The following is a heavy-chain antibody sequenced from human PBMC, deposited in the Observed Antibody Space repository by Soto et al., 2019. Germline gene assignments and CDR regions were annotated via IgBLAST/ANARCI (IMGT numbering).Heavy chain of an antibody. CDR1: GFTFSSYE. D-gene: IGHD6-13*01. CDR3: ARDLAGYFDY. V-gene: IGHV3-48*03. CDR2: ISSRGSTI. Sequence: GGSLRLSCAASGFTFSSYEMNWVRQAPGKGLEWISYISSRGSTIYYADSVKGRFTISRDNAKNSLFLQLDSLRAEDTAVYYCARDLAGYFDYWGQGTLVTV. J-gene: IGHJ4*02.